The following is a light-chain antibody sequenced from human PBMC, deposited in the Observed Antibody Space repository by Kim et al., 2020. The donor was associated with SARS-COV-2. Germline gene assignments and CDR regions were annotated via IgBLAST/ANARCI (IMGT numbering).Light chain of an antibody. CDR3: QQSYTTPWT. CDR1: QNNDGY. CDR2: GAS. V-gene: IGKV1-39*01. Sequence: SASVREGVTITCRASQNNDGYLNWYRQSPGSAPNLLVYGASTLQSGVPSRFSGGGSRTEFTLTISSLQPEDFASYYCQQSYTTPWTFGQGTKVDIK. J-gene: IGKJ1*01.